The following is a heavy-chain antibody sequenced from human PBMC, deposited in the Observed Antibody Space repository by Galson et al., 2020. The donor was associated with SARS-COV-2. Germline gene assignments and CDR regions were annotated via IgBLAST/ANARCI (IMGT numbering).Heavy chain of an antibody. J-gene: IGHJ2*01. D-gene: IGHD3-22*01. V-gene: IGHV4-34*01. CDR3: ARGQTDVNMLLVVIGVLWYFDL. Sequence: PSETLSLTCAVYGGSFSNYYWTWIRQPPGKGLEWIGEINHSGSTKYNPSLKSRVTISVDTSKNQFSLKLSSVTAADTAVYYCARGQTDVNMLLVVIGVLWYFDLWGRGTLVTVSS. CDR2: INHSGST. CDR1: GGSFSNYY.